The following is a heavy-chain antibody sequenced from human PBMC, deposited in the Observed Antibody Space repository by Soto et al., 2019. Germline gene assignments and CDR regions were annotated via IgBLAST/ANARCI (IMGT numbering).Heavy chain of an antibody. V-gene: IGHV4-59*12. Sequence: PSETLSLTCNVSGNSIYTYYWNWIRQPPGKGLEWIGYIYHSGSTYYNPSLKSRVTISVDRSKNQFSLKLSSVTAADTAVYYCARMVVTATEGAYNWFDPWGQGTLVTVSS. CDR3: ARMVVTATEGAYNWFDP. CDR2: IYHSGST. D-gene: IGHD2-21*02. J-gene: IGHJ5*02. CDR1: GNSIYTYY.